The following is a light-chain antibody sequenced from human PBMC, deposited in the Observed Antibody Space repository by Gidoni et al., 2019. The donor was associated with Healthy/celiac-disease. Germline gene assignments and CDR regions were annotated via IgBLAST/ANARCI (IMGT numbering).Light chain of an antibody. V-gene: IGLV2-23*02. CDR3: CSYAGSSPV. CDR2: EVS. Sequence: QSALTQPASVSGSPGQSITISCTGTSSDVGSYNHVSWYQQHPGKAPKLMIYEVSKRPSGVSNRFSGSKSGNTASLTISGLQAEDEADYYCCSYAGSSPVFGGGTKLTVL. J-gene: IGLJ3*02. CDR1: SSDVGSYNH.